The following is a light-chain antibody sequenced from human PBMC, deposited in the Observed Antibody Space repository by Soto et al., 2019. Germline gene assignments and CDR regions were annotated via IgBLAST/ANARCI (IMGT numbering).Light chain of an antibody. CDR3: QQYGSSPLLT. CDR2: GAS. Sequence: EIVLTQSPGTLSLSPGERATLSCRASQSVTGSSLAWYQQKPGQAPRLLIYGASNRATGIPDRFSGSGSGTDFTLIISRLEPEDFAVYYCQQYGSSPLLTFGGGTKVEIK. V-gene: IGKV3-20*01. J-gene: IGKJ4*01. CDR1: QSVTGSS.